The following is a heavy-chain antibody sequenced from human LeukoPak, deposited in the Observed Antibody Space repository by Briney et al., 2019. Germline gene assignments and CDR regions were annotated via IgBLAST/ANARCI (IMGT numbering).Heavy chain of an antibody. CDR2: ISSSGSTI. CDR3: ARAPSEKGAKGLYFDY. Sequence: GGSLRLSCAASGFTFSDYHMSWIRQAPGKGLEWVSYISSSGSTIYYADSVKGRFTISRDNAKNSLYLQMNSLRAEDTAVYYCARAPSEKGAKGLYFDYWGQGTLVTVSS. V-gene: IGHV3-11*04. CDR1: GFTFSDYH. J-gene: IGHJ4*02. D-gene: IGHD1-26*01.